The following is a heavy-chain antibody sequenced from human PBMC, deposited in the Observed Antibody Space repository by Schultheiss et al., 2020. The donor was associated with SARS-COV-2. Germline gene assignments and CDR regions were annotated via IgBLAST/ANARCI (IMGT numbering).Heavy chain of an antibody. J-gene: IGHJ4*02. D-gene: IGHD1-14*01. CDR2: INHSGST. V-gene: IGHV4-39*07. Sequence: SETLSLTCTVSGGSISSGGYYWSWIRQPPGKGLEWIGEINHSGSTNYNLSLKSRVTISVDTSKSQFSLNVSSVTAADTAVYYCARGGTNLNYWGQGTLVTVSS. CDR1: GGSISSGGYY. CDR3: ARGGTNLNY.